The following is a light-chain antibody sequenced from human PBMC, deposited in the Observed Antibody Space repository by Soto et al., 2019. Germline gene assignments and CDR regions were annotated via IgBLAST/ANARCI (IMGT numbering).Light chain of an antibody. Sequence: EIVMTQTPATLSVSPGERATLSCRASQSVSSNLAWYQHKPGQAASLLIHGASTRANGIPARFSGSGSGTEFTLTISSLQSEDFAVYYCQQYNKWPLTFGGGTKVEIK. CDR3: QQYNKWPLT. CDR2: GAS. CDR1: QSVSSN. V-gene: IGKV3-15*01. J-gene: IGKJ4*01.